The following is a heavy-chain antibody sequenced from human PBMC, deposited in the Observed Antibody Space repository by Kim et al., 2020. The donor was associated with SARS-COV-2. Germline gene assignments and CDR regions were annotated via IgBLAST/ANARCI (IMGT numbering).Heavy chain of an antibody. CDR1: GFTFSSYG. J-gene: IGHJ6*02. Sequence: GGSLRLSCAASGFTFSSYGMHWVRQAPGKGLEWVAVISYDGSNKYYADSVKGRFTISRDNSKITLYLQMNSLRAEDTAVYYCAKDQKYYDFWSGYFSGLDDAENYDYYGMDVWGQGTTVTVSS. D-gene: IGHD3-3*01. CDR2: ISYDGSNK. CDR3: AKDQKYYDFWSGYFSGLDDAENYDYYGMDV. V-gene: IGHV3-30*18.